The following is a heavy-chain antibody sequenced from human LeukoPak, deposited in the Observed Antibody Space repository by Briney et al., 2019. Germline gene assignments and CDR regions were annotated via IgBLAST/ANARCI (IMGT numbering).Heavy chain of an antibody. D-gene: IGHD3-10*01. CDR2: ISGSGGST. CDR1: GFTVSSYA. CDR3: AKGARYYYGSGSYYLGPRSSTDY. Sequence: GRYLRLSCAASGFTVSSYAMSWVRQAPGKGLEWVSAISGSGGSTYYADSVKGRFTISRDNSKNTLYLQMNSLRAEDTAVYYCAKGARYYYGSGSYYLGPRSSTDYWGQGTLVTVSS. J-gene: IGHJ4*02. V-gene: IGHV3-23*01.